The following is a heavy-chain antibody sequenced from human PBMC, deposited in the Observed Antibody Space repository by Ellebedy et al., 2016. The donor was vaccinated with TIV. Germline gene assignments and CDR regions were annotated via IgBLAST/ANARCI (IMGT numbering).Heavy chain of an antibody. J-gene: IGHJ6*03. Sequence: GESLKISXAASGFTFSSYWMHWVRQAPGKGLVWVSRIKSDGSSTSYADSVKGRFTISRDNAKNTLYLQMNSLRAEDTAVYYCAKDQEYFDYMDVWGKGNPGQRL. CDR1: GFTFSSYW. V-gene: IGHV3-74*01. CDR2: IKSDGSST. CDR3: AKDQEYFDYMDV.